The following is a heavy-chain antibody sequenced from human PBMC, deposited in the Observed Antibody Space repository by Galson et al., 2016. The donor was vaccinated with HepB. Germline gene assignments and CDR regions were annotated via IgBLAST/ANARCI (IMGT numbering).Heavy chain of an antibody. Sequence: SVKVSCKASGGTFSSNAIDWVRQAPGQGLEWVGGIPMFGTTNYGQKFKGRVTITADETTSTSYMELRSLTSDDTAVYYCARRWQLVQFGAYYFDYWGQGTLVTVSS. J-gene: IGHJ4*02. CDR2: IPMFGTT. D-gene: IGHD6-6*01. V-gene: IGHV1-69*13. CDR1: GGTFSSNA. CDR3: ARRWQLVQFGAYYFDY.